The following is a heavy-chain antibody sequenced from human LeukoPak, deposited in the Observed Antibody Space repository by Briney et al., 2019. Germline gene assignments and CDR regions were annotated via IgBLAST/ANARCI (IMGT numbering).Heavy chain of an antibody. CDR3: ATFAAIGWFDP. J-gene: IGHJ5*02. CDR2: FDPEDGET. CDR1: VDTLTELS. D-gene: IGHD2-2*01. V-gene: IGHV1-24*01. Sequence: ASVKVSCKVSVDTLTELSMLWVRQAPGKGLEWMGGFDPEDGETIYAQKFQGRVTMTEDTSTDTAYLELRSLRSEDTAVYYCATFAAIGWFDPWGQGTLVTVSS.